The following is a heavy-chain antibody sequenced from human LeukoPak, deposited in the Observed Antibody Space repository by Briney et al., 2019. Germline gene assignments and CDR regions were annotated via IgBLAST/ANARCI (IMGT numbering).Heavy chain of an antibody. D-gene: IGHD3-3*01. V-gene: IGHV1-8*01. CDR1: GYTFTSYD. J-gene: IGHJ6*02. Sequence: SVKVSCKASGYTFTSYDINWVRQATGQGLEWMGWMNPNSGNTGYAQKFQGRVTMTRNTSISTAYMELSSLRSEDTAVYYCARDSPSYDFWSGYFSGYYYYGMDVWGQGTTVTVSS. CDR2: MNPNSGNT. CDR3: ARDSPSYDFWSGYFSGYYYYGMDV.